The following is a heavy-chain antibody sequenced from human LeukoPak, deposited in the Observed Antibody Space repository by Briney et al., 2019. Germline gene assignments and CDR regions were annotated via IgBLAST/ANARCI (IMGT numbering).Heavy chain of an antibody. D-gene: IGHD5-12*01. Sequence: GESLKISCKGSGYSFTSYWIGWVRQMPGKGLEWLGIIYPGDSDTRYSPSFQGQVTISADKSISTAYLQWSSLKASDTAMYYCARHGSEGPYYYYGMDVWGQGTTVTVSS. CDR3: ARHGSEGPYYYYGMDV. CDR1: GYSFTSYW. V-gene: IGHV5-51*01. CDR2: IYPGDSDT. J-gene: IGHJ6*02.